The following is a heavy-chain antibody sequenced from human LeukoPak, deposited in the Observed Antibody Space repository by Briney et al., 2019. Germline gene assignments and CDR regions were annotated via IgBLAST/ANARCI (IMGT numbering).Heavy chain of an antibody. V-gene: IGHV5-51*01. CDR3: ARHAIVGLLKGSFHY. CDR2: IYPGDSDV. Sequence: GESLKISCEGSGYGFARHWIGWVRQMPGKGLEWMGVIYPGDSDVRYSPSFQGQVTISVDKSINTAFLQWSSLKASDTAMYFCARHAIVGLLKGSFHYWGRGTLVTVSS. D-gene: IGHD1-26*01. CDR1: GYGFARHW. J-gene: IGHJ4*03.